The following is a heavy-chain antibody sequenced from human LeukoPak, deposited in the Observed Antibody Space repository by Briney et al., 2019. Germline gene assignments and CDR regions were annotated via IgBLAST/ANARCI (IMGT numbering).Heavy chain of an antibody. Sequence: ASVKVSCKASGYTFTSYGISWVRQAPGQGLEWMGWISAYKANKNCAQKLQGRVTMTMDTSTSTAYMELRSLRSDDTAVYYCARDIVVVPAATGYYYYGMDVWGQGTTVTVSS. CDR2: ISAYKANK. D-gene: IGHD2-2*01. CDR3: ARDIVVVPAATGYYYYGMDV. V-gene: IGHV1-18*01. J-gene: IGHJ6*02. CDR1: GYTFTSYG.